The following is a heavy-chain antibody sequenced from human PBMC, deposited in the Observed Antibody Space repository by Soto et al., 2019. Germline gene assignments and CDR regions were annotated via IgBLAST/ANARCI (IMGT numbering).Heavy chain of an antibody. Sequence: GESLKISCKGSGYSFTSYWIGWVRQMPGKGLEWMGIIYPGDSDTRYSPSFQGQVTISADKSISTAYLQWSSLKASDTAMYYCASMVSRVTMVRGRENYYYGMDVWGQGTTVTVSS. D-gene: IGHD3-10*01. J-gene: IGHJ6*02. V-gene: IGHV5-51*01. CDR1: GYSFTSYW. CDR3: ASMVSRVTMVRGRENYYYGMDV. CDR2: IYPGDSDT.